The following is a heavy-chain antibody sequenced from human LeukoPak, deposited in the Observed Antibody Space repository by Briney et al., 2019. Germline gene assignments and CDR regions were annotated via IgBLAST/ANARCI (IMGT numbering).Heavy chain of an antibody. V-gene: IGHV1-8*03. J-gene: IGHJ4*02. CDR1: GYTFTNYE. D-gene: IGHD2-2*01. CDR3: ARGLRRYCSSTSCPFDY. Sequence: ASVKVSCKASGYTFTNYEINWVRQATGQGLEWMGWMNPNSGDTGYAEKFQGRVTITRNTSISTAYMELNILRSEDMAVYYCARGLRRYCSSTSCPFDYWGQGTLVTVSS. CDR2: MNPNSGDT.